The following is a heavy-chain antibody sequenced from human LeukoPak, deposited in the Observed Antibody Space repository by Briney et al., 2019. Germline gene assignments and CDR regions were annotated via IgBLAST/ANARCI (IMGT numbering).Heavy chain of an antibody. D-gene: IGHD6-19*01. J-gene: IGHJ4*02. CDR2: IKQDGSEK. CDR1: VLTFSNYW. CDR3: ARVDSGWYNY. Sequence: GGSLRLYCAASVLTFSNYWMSWVRQAPGKGPEWVANIKQDGSEKYYVDSVKGRFTISRDNAKNSLFLQMNSLRAEDTAVYYCARVDSGWYNYWGQGTLVTVSS. V-gene: IGHV3-7*03.